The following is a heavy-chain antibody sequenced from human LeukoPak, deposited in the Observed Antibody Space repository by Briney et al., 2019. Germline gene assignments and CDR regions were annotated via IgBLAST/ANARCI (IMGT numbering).Heavy chain of an antibody. Sequence: PSETLSPTCTVSDDSFSTHYWTWIRQPPGKGLEWIGYISYSGSTNYNPSLKSRVTISVDTSKNQFSLKLSSVTAADTAVYYCARDYWQQDYYYYYMDVWGKGTTVTVSS. V-gene: IGHV4-59*11. CDR2: ISYSGST. CDR3: ARDYWQQDYYYYYMDV. CDR1: DDSFSTHY. J-gene: IGHJ6*03. D-gene: IGHD6-13*01.